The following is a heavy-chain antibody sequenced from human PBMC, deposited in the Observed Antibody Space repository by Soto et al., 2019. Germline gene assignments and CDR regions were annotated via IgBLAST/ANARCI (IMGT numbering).Heavy chain of an antibody. CDR1: GGSVSSGSYF. D-gene: IGHD3-3*01. CDR3: ARTSLTIFGPSNDYYGMGV. J-gene: IGHJ6*02. V-gene: IGHV4-61*01. CDR2: IYYTGNT. Sequence: PSETLSLTCTVSGGSVSSGSYFWSWIRQPPGKGLEWIGYIYYTGNTDYNPSLNSRVTISLDTSKNQFSLKLTSVTAADTAVYYCARTSLTIFGPSNDYYGMGVSGLGTTVTVSS.